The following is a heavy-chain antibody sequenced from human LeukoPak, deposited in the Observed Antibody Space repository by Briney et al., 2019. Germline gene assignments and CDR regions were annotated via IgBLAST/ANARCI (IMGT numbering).Heavy chain of an antibody. CDR2: ISYDGSNK. CDR3: ARTYYYDSSGLYYFDY. CDR1: GFTFSSYA. D-gene: IGHD3-22*01. J-gene: IGHJ4*02. V-gene: IGHV3-30*04. Sequence: GGSLRLSCAASGFTFSSYAMHWVRQAPGKGLEWVAVISYDGSNKYYADSVKGRFTISRDNSKNTLYLQMNSLRAEDTAVYYCARTYYYDSSGLYYFDYWGQRTLVTLSS.